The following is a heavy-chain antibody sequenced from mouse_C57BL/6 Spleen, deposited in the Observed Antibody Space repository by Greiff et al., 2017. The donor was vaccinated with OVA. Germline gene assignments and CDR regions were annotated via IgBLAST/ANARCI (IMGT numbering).Heavy chain of an antibody. Sequence: QVQLQQPGAELVTPGASVTLSCKASGYTFTSYWMNWVKQRPGQGLEWLGMIHPNSGTTNYTEQLKSKATLNVDTYSSTAYMHLSSLTSEDAAVYYGARPGDYAMDYWGQGTSVTVSS. CDR3: ARPGDYAMDY. CDR1: GYTFTSYW. CDR2: IHPNSGTT. J-gene: IGHJ4*01. V-gene: IGHV1-64*01.